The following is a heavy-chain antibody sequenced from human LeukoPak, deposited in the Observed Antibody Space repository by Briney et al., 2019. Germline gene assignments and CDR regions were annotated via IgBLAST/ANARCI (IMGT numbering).Heavy chain of an antibody. D-gene: IGHD1-26*01. CDR1: GGSFSGYY. V-gene: IGHV4-34*01. CDR2: INHSGTT. Sequence: TSETLSLTCAVYGGSFSGYYWSWIRQPPGKGLEWIGEINHSGTTNYNPSLKSRVTISVDTSKNQFSLKLSSVTAADTAMYYCARGLIHSGSTNDYWGQGTLVTVSS. CDR3: ARGLIHSGSTNDY. J-gene: IGHJ4*02.